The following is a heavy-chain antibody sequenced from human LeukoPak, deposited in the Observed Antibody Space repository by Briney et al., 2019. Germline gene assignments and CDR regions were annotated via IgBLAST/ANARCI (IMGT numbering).Heavy chain of an antibody. D-gene: IGHD6-13*01. CDR3: AKAYSTSLYGDAFHV. CDR1: GFTFRFYA. Sequence: GGSLRLSCAGSGFTFRFYAMTWVRQAPGKGLEWVSGITGDASVTYDADSVKGRFNISRDNSKSTLYLQLNSLRVEDTAVYYCAKAYSTSLYGDAFHVWSQGTMVTVSP. CDR2: ITGDASVT. J-gene: IGHJ3*01. V-gene: IGHV3-23*01.